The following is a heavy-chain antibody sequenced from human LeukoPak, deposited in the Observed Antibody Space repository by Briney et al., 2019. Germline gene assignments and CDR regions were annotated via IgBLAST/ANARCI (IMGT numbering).Heavy chain of an antibody. V-gene: IGHV4-59*01. Sequence: SETLSLTCTVSGGSISSYYWSWIRQPPGEGLEWIGCIYYSGYTNYKSSLKSRVTISVDTSKNQFSLKLSSVTAADTAVYYCARTTMVRGTYYMDVWGKGTTVTVSS. CDR3: ARTTMVRGTYYMDV. CDR1: GGSISSYY. D-gene: IGHD3-10*01. J-gene: IGHJ6*03. CDR2: IYYSGYT.